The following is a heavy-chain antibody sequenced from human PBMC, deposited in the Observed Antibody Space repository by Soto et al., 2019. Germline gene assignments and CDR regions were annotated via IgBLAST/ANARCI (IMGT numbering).Heavy chain of an antibody. Sequence: EVQLLESGGGLVQPGGSLRLSCAASGITFSSYAMNWVRQAPGKGLEWVSSISGSGGITHYADSVKGRFTISRDNSKNTLYLQMNTLRAEDTAIYYCVKAVATTFGWFDPWGQGTLVTVSS. D-gene: IGHD2-15*01. CDR3: VKAVATTFGWFDP. CDR1: GITFSSYA. V-gene: IGHV3-23*01. J-gene: IGHJ5*02. CDR2: ISGSGGIT.